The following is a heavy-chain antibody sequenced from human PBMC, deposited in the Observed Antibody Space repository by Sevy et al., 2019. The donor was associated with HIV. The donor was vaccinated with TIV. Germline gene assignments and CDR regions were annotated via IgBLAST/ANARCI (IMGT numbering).Heavy chain of an antibody. CDR1: GFTFDDYA. V-gene: IGHV3-9*01. CDR3: AKDMRYCSGGSCYNYGMDV. CDR2: ISWNSGSI. Sequence: GGSLRLSCAASGFTFDDYAMHWVRQAPGKGLEWVSGISWNSGSIGYADSVKGRFTISRDNAKNSLYLQMNSLRAEDTALYYCAKDMRYCSGGSCYNYGMDVWGQGTTLTVSS. D-gene: IGHD2-15*01. J-gene: IGHJ6*02.